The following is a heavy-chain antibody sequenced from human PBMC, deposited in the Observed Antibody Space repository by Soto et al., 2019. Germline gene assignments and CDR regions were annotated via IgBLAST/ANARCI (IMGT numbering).Heavy chain of an antibody. Sequence: PGGSMRISCRASGFTLSDYEMHWVRQAPGKGLEWVSYISTGSSTIYYADSVKGRFTISRDNAENSLFLEMKSLRPEDTAVYYCARVRAGAANGYYGMDVWGQGTTVTV. J-gene: IGHJ6*02. V-gene: IGHV3-48*03. CDR3: ARVRAGAANGYYGMDV. D-gene: IGHD1-26*01. CDR1: GFTLSDYE. CDR2: ISTGSSTI.